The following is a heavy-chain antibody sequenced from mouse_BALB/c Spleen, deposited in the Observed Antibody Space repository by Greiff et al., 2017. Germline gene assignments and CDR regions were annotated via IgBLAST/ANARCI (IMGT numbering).Heavy chain of an antibody. D-gene: IGHD4-1*01. Sequence: DVQLVESGGGLVKPGGSLKLSCAASGFTFSDYYMYWVRQTPEKRLEWVATISDGGSYTYYPDSVKGRFTISRDNAKNNLYLQMSSLKSEDTAMYYCARGGRTGTGWDWFAYWGQGTLVTVSA. CDR3: ARGGRTGTGWDWFAY. CDR1: GFTFSDYY. V-gene: IGHV5-4*02. CDR2: ISDGGSYT. J-gene: IGHJ3*01.